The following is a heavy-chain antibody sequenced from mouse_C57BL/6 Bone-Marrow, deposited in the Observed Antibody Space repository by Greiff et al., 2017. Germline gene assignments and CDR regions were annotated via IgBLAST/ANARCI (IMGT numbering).Heavy chain of an antibody. CDR3: SSNYYGRNYDF. CDR1: GFTFSSYG. D-gene: IGHD1-1*01. J-gene: IGHJ2*01. V-gene: IGHV5-6*01. Sequence: EVQLEQSGGDLVKPGASLKLSCAASGFTFSSYGMSWVRQTPDKRLEWVATISSGGSYTYYPDSVKGRFTISRDNAENTLYLQMSSLKSEDTAMYYCSSNYYGRNYDFWGKGTTLTVAS. CDR2: ISSGGSYT.